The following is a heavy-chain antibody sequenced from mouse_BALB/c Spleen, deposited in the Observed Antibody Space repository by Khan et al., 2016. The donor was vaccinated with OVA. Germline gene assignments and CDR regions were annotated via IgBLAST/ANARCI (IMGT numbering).Heavy chain of an antibody. D-gene: IGHD2-13*01. J-gene: IGHJ3*01. CDR1: GYSFTNYY. V-gene: IGHV1S135*01. CDR2: IDPFNGGT. CDR3: TRLGTTGWFTY. Sequence: EVQLQQSGPELMKPGASVKISCKASGYSFTNYYIHWVKQSHGQSLEWLGYIDPFNGGTTYNQKFKGMATLTVDKSSSTAYMHLNNLTSEDSAVYYCTRLGTTGWFTYWGQGTLVTVSA.